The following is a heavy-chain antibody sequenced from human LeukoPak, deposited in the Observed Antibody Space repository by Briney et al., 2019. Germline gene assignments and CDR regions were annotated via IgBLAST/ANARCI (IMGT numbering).Heavy chain of an antibody. J-gene: IGHJ3*02. Sequence: GGSLRLSCAASGFTFSSYGMHWVRQAPGKGLEWVAVISYDGSNKYYADSVKGRFTISRDNSKNTLYLQMNSLRAEDTAVYYCARGAVTGTWPGTFDIWGQGTMVTVSS. CDR1: GFTFSSYG. CDR2: ISYDGSNK. CDR3: ARGAVTGTWPGTFDI. V-gene: IGHV3-30*03. D-gene: IGHD6-19*01.